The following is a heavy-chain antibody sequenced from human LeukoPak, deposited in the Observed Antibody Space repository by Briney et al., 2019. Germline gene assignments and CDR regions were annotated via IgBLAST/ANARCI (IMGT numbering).Heavy chain of an antibody. Sequence: GGSLRLTCAASGFTFSSYDMHWVRQATGKGLEWVSPIGTAGDTYYPGSVKGRFTISRENAKNSLYLQMNSLRAEDTAVYYCASSLGSRSDNAWDAFDIWGQGTMVTVSS. CDR1: GFTFSSYD. CDR3: ASSLGSRSDNAWDAFDI. CDR2: IGTAGDT. D-gene: IGHD2-15*01. V-gene: IGHV3-13*01. J-gene: IGHJ3*02.